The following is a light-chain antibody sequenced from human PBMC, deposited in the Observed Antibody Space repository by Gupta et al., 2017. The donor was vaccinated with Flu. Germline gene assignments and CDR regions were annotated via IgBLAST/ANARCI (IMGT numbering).Light chain of an antibody. V-gene: IGKV2-28*01. CDR1: QSLLFSTGYNY. CDR2: LGS. Sequence: VTPGEPASISCRSSQSLLFSTGYNYLDWYLQKPGQSPQLLIYLGSNRASGVADRFSASGSGTDFTLKISRVEAEDVGVYYCMQALQTPITFGQGTRLEIK. J-gene: IGKJ5*01. CDR3: MQALQTPIT.